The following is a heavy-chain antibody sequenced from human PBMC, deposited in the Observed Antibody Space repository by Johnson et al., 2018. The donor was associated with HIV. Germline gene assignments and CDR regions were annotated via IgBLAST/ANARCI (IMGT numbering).Heavy chain of an antibody. V-gene: IGHV3-30*02. CDR2: IRYDGSNK. J-gene: IGHJ3*02. CDR1: GFTFSSYG. Sequence: QVQLVESGGGVVQPGRSLRLSCAASGFTFSSYGMHWVRQAPGKGLEWVAFIRYDGSNKYYADSVKGRFTISRDNSKNTLYLQMNSLRAEDTAVYYCAKDLRTVKAFDIWGQGTMVTVSS. D-gene: IGHD4-17*01. CDR3: AKDLRTVKAFDI.